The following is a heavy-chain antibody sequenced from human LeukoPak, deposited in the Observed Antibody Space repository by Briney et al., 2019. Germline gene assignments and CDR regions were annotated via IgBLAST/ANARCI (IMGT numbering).Heavy chain of an antibody. CDR2: INPGGGST. Sequence: ASVKVSCKASGYTFTSYAMHWVRQAPGQGLEWMGIINPGGGSTSYAQKFQGRVTMTRDMSTSTVYMELSSLRSEDTAVYYCARAIFVVVTAAADAFDIWGQGTMVTVSS. CDR3: ARAIFVVVTAAADAFDI. V-gene: IGHV1-46*01. CDR1: GYTFTSYA. D-gene: IGHD2-21*02. J-gene: IGHJ3*02.